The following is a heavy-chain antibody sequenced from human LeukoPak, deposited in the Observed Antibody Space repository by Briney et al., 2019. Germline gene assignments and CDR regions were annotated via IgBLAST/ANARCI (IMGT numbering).Heavy chain of an antibody. D-gene: IGHD5-18*01. CDR2: IYYSGST. Sequence: SETPSLTCAVSGDSISSADYSWSWIRQPPGKGLEWIGYIYYSGSTYYNPSLKCRVTISVDTSKNHFSLKLSSVTAADTAVYYCARVHSPKNSYGPQYYFDYWGQGTLVTVSS. J-gene: IGHJ4*02. CDR1: GDSISSADYS. CDR3: ARVHSPKNSYGPQYYFDY. V-gene: IGHV4-30-4*01.